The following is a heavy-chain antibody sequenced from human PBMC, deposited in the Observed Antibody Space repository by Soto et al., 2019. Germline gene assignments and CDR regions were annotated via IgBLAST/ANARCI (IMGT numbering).Heavy chain of an antibody. V-gene: IGHV2-5*01. Sequence: QITLKESGPTLVTPTQTLTLTCTFSGFSLSANAVGVGWFRQPPGKALEWLALVYWNDDNHYSPSLQSRVSNTKDTSKTQVVLTMTHIDPVDTATYYCAHGSGWLFDFWGQGVLVTVSS. CDR3: AHGSGWLFDF. CDR2: VYWNDDN. CDR1: GFSLSANAVG. J-gene: IGHJ4*02. D-gene: IGHD6-19*01.